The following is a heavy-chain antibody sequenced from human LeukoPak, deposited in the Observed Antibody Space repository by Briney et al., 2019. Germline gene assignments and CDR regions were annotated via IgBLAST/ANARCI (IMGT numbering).Heavy chain of an antibody. V-gene: IGHV1-24*01. D-gene: IGHD6-19*01. CDR1: GYTLTELS. J-gene: IGHJ4*02. Sequence: ASVKVSCKVSGYTLTELSMHWVRQAPGKGLEWMGGFDPEDGETIYAQKFQGRVTMTEDTSTDTAYMELSSLRSEDTAVYYCATGLGKYSSGWYPRDYWGQGTLVTVSS. CDR3: ATGLGKYSSGWYPRDY. CDR2: FDPEDGET.